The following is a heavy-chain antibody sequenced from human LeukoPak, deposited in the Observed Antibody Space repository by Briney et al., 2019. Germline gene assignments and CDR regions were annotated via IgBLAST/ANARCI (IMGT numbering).Heavy chain of an antibody. J-gene: IGHJ6*03. CDR2: INPNSGGT. CDR3: ARVATIKREYYYYYMDV. CDR1: GYTFTGYY. D-gene: IGHD5-12*01. V-gene: IGHV1-2*02. Sequence: GASVKVSCKASGYTFTGYYMHWVRQAPGQGPEWMGWINPNSGGTNYAQKFQGRVTMTRDTSISTDYMELSRLRSDDTAVYYCARVATIKREYYYYYMDVWGKGTTVTISS.